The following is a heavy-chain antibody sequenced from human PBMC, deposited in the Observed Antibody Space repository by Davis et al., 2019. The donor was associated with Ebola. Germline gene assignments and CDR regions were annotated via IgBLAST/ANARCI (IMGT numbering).Heavy chain of an antibody. V-gene: IGHV5-51*01. CDR1: GYSFTSYW. D-gene: IGHD7-27*01. J-gene: IGHJ4*02. Sequence: GSLRLSCKASGYSFTSYWFGWVRQMPGKGLEWMGIIYPGDSDTRYRPSFQGQVTISAAKSISIAYLQWRRLKASDTAMYYCAREGVLGDYWGQGTLVIVSS. CDR3: AREGVLGDY. CDR2: IYPGDSDT.